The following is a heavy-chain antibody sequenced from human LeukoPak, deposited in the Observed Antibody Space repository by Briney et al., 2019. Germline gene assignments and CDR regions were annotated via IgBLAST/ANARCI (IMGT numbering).Heavy chain of an antibody. V-gene: IGHV5-51*01. D-gene: IGHD6-13*01. CDR3: ARGHSSSWPNFDY. CDR1: GYSFTSYW. Sequence: GESLKISCKGSGYSFTSYWIGWVRQMPGKGLEWMGIIYPGDSDTRYSPSFQGQVTISADKSISTAYLRWSSLKASDTAMYYCARGHSSSWPNFDYWGQGTLVTVSS. J-gene: IGHJ4*02. CDR2: IYPGDSDT.